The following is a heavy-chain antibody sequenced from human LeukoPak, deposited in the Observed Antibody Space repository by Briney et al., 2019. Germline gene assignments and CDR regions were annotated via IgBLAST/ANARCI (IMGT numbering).Heavy chain of an antibody. CDR2: IYTSGST. D-gene: IGHD6-13*01. Sequence: SETLSLTCTVSGGSISSGSDYWSWIRQPAGKGLEWIGRIYTSGSTNYNPSLKSRVTISVDTSKNQFSLKLSSVTAADTAVYYCARSGSSRWYWGIDYWGQGTLVTVSS. J-gene: IGHJ4*02. V-gene: IGHV4-61*02. CDR3: ARSGSSRWYWGIDY. CDR1: GGSISSGSDY.